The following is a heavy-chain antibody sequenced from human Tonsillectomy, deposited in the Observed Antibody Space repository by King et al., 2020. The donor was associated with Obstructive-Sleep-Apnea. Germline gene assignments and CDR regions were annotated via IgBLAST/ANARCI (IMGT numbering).Heavy chain of an antibody. CDR2: VSYDGSNK. Sequence: VQLVESGGGVVQPGRSLRLSCAASGFTFSSYGMNWVRQAPGKGLEWVAVVSYDGSNKYYADSVKGRFTISRDNSKNTLYLHMNSLRAEDTAVYYCARTGSGSYDGYFDYWGQGTLVTVSS. D-gene: IGHD3-10*01. J-gene: IGHJ4*02. CDR1: GFTFSSYG. V-gene: IGHV3-30*03. CDR3: ARTGSGSYDGYFDY.